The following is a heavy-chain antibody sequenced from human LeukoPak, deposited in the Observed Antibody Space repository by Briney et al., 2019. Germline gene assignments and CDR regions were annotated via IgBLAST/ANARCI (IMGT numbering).Heavy chain of an antibody. CDR3: ARDKVRYSNWFDP. CDR2: INPNSGGT. Sequence: ASVKVSCKASGYTFTGYYMHWVRQAPGQGLEWMGWINPNSGGTNYAQKFQGRVTMTRDTSISTAYMELSRLRSDDTAVYYCARDKVRYSNWFDPWGQGTLVTVSS. D-gene: IGHD3-9*01. V-gene: IGHV1-2*02. CDR1: GYTFTGYY. J-gene: IGHJ5*02.